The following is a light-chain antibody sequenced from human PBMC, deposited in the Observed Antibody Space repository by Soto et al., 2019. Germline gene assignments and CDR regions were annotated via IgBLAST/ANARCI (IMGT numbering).Light chain of an antibody. CDR1: QSVSSSY. CDR3: QQYGSLPYT. Sequence: EIALTQSPGTLSLSPGERATLSCRASQSVSSSYLAWYQQKPGQAPRLLIYGASSRATGIPDRFSASGSGTDFTLTIYRLEPEDFAVYSCQQYGSLPYTFGQGTKVEIK. CDR2: GAS. V-gene: IGKV3-20*01. J-gene: IGKJ2*01.